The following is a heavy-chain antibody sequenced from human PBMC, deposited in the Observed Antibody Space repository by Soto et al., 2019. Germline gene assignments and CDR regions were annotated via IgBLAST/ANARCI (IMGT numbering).Heavy chain of an antibody. J-gene: IGHJ4*02. CDR2: VSIGGST. CDR1: GLTFSSYS. D-gene: IGHD2-15*01. CDR3: AKRRGAGGHFDY. V-gene: IGHV3-23*01. Sequence: GSLRLSCAASGLTFSSYSMCWVRQGPGKGLEWVAVVSIGGSTHYADSVRGRFTISRDNSKNTLSLQMNSLTAEDKAVYFCAKRRGAGGHFDYWGQGALVTVSS.